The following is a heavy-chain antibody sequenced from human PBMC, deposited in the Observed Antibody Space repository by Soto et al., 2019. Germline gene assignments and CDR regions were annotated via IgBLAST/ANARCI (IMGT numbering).Heavy chain of an antibody. Sequence: SETLSLTCTVSGGSISSVGYYWSWIRQHPGKGLEWIGYIYYSGSTYYNPSLKSRVTISADTSKNKFSLKLSSVTAADTAVHYCARESSSCYYYGRXVWGQGTTVTVS. V-gene: IGHV4-31*03. J-gene: IGHJ6*02. CDR1: GGSISSVGYY. D-gene: IGHD6-13*01. CDR3: ARESSSCYYYGRXV. CDR2: IYYSGST.